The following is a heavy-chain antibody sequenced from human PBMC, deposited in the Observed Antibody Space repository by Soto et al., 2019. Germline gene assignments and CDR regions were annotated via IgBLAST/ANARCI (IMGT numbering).Heavy chain of an antibody. Sequence: QVHLEQSGAEVKKPGSSVKVSCKAAGGTFSTYTLIWVRQAPGQGLEWMGRIIPMLTVTNSAQKFQGRVTLTADKSTSTAFMELTSLTSYDPAVYYCSIGSWSAETFDVWGQGTMVTVSS. CDR2: IIPMLTVT. CDR3: SIGSWSAETFDV. J-gene: IGHJ3*01. V-gene: IGHV1-69*02. CDR1: GGTFSTYT. D-gene: IGHD2-2*01.